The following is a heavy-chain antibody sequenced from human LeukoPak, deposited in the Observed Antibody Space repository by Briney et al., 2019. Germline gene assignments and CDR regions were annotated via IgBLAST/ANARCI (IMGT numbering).Heavy chain of an antibody. J-gene: IGHJ6*02. CDR2: ISGSGGST. V-gene: IGHV3-23*01. CDR1: GFTFSSYA. CDR3: AKDQPSTVYDFWSGYYGYYYYGMDV. Sequence: GGSLRLSCAASGFTFSSYAMSWVRQAPGKGLEWVSAISGSGGSTYYADSVKGRFTISRDNSKNTLYLQMNSLRAEDTAVYYCAKDQPSTVYDFWSGYYGYYYYGMDVWGQGTTVTVSS. D-gene: IGHD3-3*01.